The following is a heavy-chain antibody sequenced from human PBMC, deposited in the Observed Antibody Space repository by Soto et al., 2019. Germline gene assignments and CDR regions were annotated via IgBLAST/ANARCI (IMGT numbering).Heavy chain of an antibody. CDR2: ITPILGIA. CDR1: GGTFSSYS. J-gene: IGHJ6*02. V-gene: IGHV1-69*02. Sequence: QVQLVQSGAEVKKPGSSVNVSCKASGGTFSSYSFSWVRQAPGQGLEWMGRITPILGIANYAQKFQGRVTNAADISTYTAYMELSSLRSEDTAVYYCASADYTRVVVAATSGWYYYYGMDVSGQGTMVTVSS. D-gene: IGHD2-15*01. CDR3: ASADYTRVVVAATSGWYYYYGMDV.